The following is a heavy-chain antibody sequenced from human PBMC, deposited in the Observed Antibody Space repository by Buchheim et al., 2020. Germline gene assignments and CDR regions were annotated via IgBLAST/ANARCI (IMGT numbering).Heavy chain of an antibody. CDR2: IYYSGST. Sequence: QLQLQESGPGLVKPSETLSLTCTVSGASISSDSYYWGWIRQPPGQGLEWIGTIYYSGSTYYNPSLTSRVTISIDTSKNQFSLKLSSVTAADTAVYFCARRLKDSSLDFWDQGTL. V-gene: IGHV4-39*07. J-gene: IGHJ4*02. CDR3: ARRLKDSSLDF. D-gene: IGHD6-13*01. CDR1: GASISSDSYY.